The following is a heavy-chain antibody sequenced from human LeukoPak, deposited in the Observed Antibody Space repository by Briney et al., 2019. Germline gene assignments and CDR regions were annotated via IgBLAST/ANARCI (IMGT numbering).Heavy chain of an antibody. D-gene: IGHD3-3*01. V-gene: IGHV4-30-2*01. Sequence: SETLSLTCTVSGGSISSGGYYWSWIRQPPGKGLEWIGYIYHSGSTYYNPSLKSRVTISVDRSKNQFSLKLSSVTAADTAVYYCASNFWSGYYTGILFGYWGQGTLVTVSS. J-gene: IGHJ4*02. CDR3: ASNFWSGYYTGILFGY. CDR1: GGSISSGGYY. CDR2: IYHSGST.